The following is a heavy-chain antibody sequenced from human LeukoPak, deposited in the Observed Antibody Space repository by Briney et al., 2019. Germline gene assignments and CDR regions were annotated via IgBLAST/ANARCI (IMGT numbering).Heavy chain of an antibody. V-gene: IGHV1-24*01. CDR2: FDPEDGET. CDR1: GYTLTELS. D-gene: IGHD4-17*01. CDR3: ATATVTTTQLSSWFDP. J-gene: IGHJ5*02. Sequence: ASVKVSCKVSGYTLTELSMHWVRQAPGKGLEWMGGFDPEDGETIYAQKFQGRVTMTEDTSTDTAYMELSSLRSEDTAVYYCATATVTTTQLSSWFDPWGQGTLVTVSS.